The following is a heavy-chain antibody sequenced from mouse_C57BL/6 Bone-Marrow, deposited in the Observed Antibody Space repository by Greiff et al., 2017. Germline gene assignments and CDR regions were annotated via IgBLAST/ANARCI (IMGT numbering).Heavy chain of an antibody. CDR1: GYTFTSYW. V-gene: IGHV1-81*01. Sequence: QVQLQQPGAELVKPGASVKLSCKASGYTFTSYWMHWVKQRTGQGLEWIGEIYPRSGNTYYNEKFKGKATLTADKSSSTAYMELRSLTSEDSAVYFCAEAAWFAYWGQGTLVTVSA. CDR2: IYPRSGNT. J-gene: IGHJ3*01. CDR3: AEAAWFAY.